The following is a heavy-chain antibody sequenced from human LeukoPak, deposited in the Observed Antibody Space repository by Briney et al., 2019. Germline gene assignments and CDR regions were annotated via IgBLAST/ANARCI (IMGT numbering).Heavy chain of an antibody. CDR2: ISAYNGNT. Sequence: ASVKVSCKASGYTFTSYGISWVRQAPGQGLEWMGWISAYNGNTNYAQKLQGRVTMTTDTSTSTAYMELRSLRSDDTAVYYCARVLPAWATYYYDSSGYYTFDYWGQGTLVTVSS. CDR1: GYTFTSYG. J-gene: IGHJ4*02. V-gene: IGHV1-18*01. D-gene: IGHD3-22*01. CDR3: ARVLPAWATYYYDSSGYYTFDY.